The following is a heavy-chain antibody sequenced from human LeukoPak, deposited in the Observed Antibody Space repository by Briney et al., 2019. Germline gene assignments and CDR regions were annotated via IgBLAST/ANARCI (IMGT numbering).Heavy chain of an antibody. CDR1: GGTFSSYA. D-gene: IGHD3-3*01. CDR2: IIPIFSTA. Sequence: GASVKVSCKASGGTFSSYAISWVRQAPGQGLEWMGGIIPIFSTANYAQKFQGRVTITTDESTSTAYMELSSLRSEDTAVYYCASAYDFWSGYLAYWGQGTLVTVSS. J-gene: IGHJ4*02. CDR3: ASAYDFWSGYLAY. V-gene: IGHV1-69*05.